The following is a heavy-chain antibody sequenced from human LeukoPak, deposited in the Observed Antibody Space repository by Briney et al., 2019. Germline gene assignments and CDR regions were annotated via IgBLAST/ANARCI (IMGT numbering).Heavy chain of an antibody. J-gene: IGHJ4*02. CDR3: ARGDYYDSSAHFDY. Sequence: ASVKVSCKASGYTFTSYGISWVRQAPGQGLEWMGWISAYNGNTNYAQKLQGRVTMTTDTSTSIAYMELRSLRSDDTAVYYCARGDYYDSSAHFDYWGQGTLVTVSS. D-gene: IGHD3-22*01. CDR1: GYTFTSYG. CDR2: ISAYNGNT. V-gene: IGHV1-18*01.